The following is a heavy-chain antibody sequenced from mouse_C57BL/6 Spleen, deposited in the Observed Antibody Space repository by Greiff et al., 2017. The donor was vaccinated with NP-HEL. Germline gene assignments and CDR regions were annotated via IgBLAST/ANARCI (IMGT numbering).Heavy chain of an antibody. Sequence: EVQLVESGGGLVQPGESLKLSCESNEYEFPSHDMSWVRKTPEKRLELVAAINSDGGSTYYPDTMERRFIISRDNTKKTLYLQMSGLRSEDTALYYGERRAGYYGRFAYWGQGTLVTVSA. CDR3: ERRAGYYGRFAY. CDR1: EYEFPSHD. D-gene: IGHD2-3*01. J-gene: IGHJ3*01. CDR2: INSDGGST. V-gene: IGHV5-2*03.